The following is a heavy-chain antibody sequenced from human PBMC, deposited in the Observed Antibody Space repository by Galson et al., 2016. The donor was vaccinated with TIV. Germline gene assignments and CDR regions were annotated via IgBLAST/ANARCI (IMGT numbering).Heavy chain of an antibody. D-gene: IGHD6-6*01. CDR3: ARAGVGAARDGGDY. CDR2: IIPIIGMT. J-gene: IGHJ4*02. V-gene: IGHV1-69*02. CDR1: GSIFSTYT. Sequence: SVKVSCKASGSIFSTYTIFWVRQAPGQGLEWMGRIIPIIGMTNYAQKFQGRVTITADTSTNTAYMERGSLRSEDTAIYYCARAGVGAARDGGDYWGQGTLVTVSS.